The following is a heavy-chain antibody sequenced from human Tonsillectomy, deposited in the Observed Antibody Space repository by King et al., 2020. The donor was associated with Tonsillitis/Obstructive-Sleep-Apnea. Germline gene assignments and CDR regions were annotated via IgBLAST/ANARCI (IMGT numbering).Heavy chain of an antibody. CDR2: ISSSGSIT. Sequence: VQLVESGGGLVQPGGSLRLSCAASGFTFSSYELTWVRQAPGKGLEWISFISSSGSITYYADSVKGRFTISRDNAKNSLYLQMNSLRADDTAVYYCARDRYIVVIPAAVDAVDIWGQGTMVTVSS. CDR3: ARDRYIVVIPAAVDAVDI. V-gene: IGHV3-48*03. D-gene: IGHD2-2*01. CDR1: GFTFSSYE. J-gene: IGHJ3*02.